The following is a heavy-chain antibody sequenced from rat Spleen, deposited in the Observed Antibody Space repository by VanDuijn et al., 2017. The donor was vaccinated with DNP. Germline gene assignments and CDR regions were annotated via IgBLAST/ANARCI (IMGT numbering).Heavy chain of an antibody. CDR3: ANCCDGICFAY. D-gene: IGHD1-1*01. CDR1: GYTFTSNY. V-gene: IGHV1-43*01. J-gene: IGHJ3*01. CDR2: INKGSGGT. Sequence: QVQLQQSGAELAKPGSSVKISCKASGYTFTSNYIGWLKQTTGQVLQYVGYINKGSGGTSYNEKVKANATLTADSSFRTAFMQLRSLTPDDAAVYYCANCCDGICFAYWRQGSLVTVS.